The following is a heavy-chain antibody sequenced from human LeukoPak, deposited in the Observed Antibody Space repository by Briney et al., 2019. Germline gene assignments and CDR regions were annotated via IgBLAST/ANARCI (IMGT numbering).Heavy chain of an antibody. V-gene: IGHV1-2*02. J-gene: IGHJ2*01. CDR1: GYTFTGYY. CDR3: AREGRGWYFDV. Sequence: ASVKVSCKASGYTFTGYYMHWVRQAPGQGLEWMGWINPDRGGTNYAQKFQGRVTMTRDTSISTAYMEPTRLRSDDTAVYYCAREGRGWYFDVWGRGTPVTVPS. CDR2: INPDRGGT.